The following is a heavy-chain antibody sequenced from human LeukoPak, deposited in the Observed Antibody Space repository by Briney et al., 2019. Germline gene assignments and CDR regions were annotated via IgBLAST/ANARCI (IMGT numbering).Heavy chain of an antibody. D-gene: IGHD2-15*01. CDR1: GLSLRTYA. CDR2: IGGRDDTT. J-gene: IGHJ4*02. CDR3: AKGLVVNDYYFDN. Sequence: GGSLSLSCAASGLSLRTYAMNWVRQVPGEVLEWVSSIGGRDDTTYYADSVKGRFTISSDFSTNTVSLQMNSLRAEDTAVYFCAKGLVVNDYYFDNWGQGTLVTVSS. V-gene: IGHV3-23*01.